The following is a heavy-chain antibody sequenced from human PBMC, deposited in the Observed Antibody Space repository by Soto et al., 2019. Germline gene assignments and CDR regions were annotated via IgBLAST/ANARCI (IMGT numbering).Heavy chain of an antibody. CDR3: SRFIMVGGGCALNYYAGMDV. D-gene: IGHD3-10*01. CDR2: SSGYKGNT. CDR1: GYTFSNYG. Sequence: QVQLVQSGAEVKKLGASVKVSCKTSGYTFSNYGINWVRQAPGQGLEWMGWSSGYKGNTNYAQTVAVRVTITTDTATGTAYIEPRRLKTDDTAIYYSSRFIMVGGGCALNYYAGMDVWGQGTMVTVSS. V-gene: IGHV1-18*01. J-gene: IGHJ6*02.